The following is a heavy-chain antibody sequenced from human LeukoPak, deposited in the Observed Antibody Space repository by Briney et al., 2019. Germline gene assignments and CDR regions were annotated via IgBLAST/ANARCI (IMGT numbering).Heavy chain of an antibody. CDR3: ARDCPQSGYAFDI. V-gene: IGHV3-21*01. CDR2: ISSSSSYI. D-gene: IGHD3-10*01. CDR1: GFTFSSYA. Sequence: GGSLRLSCAASGFTFSSYAMSWVRQAPGKGLEWVSSISSSSSYIYYADSVKGRFTISRDNAKNSLYLQMNSLRAEDTAVYYCARDCPQSGYAFDIWGQGTVVTVSS. J-gene: IGHJ3*02.